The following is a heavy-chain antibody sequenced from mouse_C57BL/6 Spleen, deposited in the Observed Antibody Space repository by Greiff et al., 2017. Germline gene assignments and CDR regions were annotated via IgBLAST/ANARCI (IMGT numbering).Heavy chain of an antibody. CDR1: GYTFTSYW. V-gene: IGHV1-72*01. Sequence: QVQLQQPGAELVKPGASVKLSCKASGYTFTSYWMHWVKQRPGRGLEWIGRIDPNRGGTKYNEKFKSKATLTVDKPSSTAYMQLSSLTSEDSAVYYCARHYYGSPDNYFDYWGQGTTLTVSS. CDR3: ARHYYGSPDNYFDY. D-gene: IGHD1-1*01. CDR2: IDPNRGGT. J-gene: IGHJ2*01.